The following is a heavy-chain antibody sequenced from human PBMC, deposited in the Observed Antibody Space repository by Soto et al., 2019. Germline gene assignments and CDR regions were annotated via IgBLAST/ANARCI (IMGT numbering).Heavy chain of an antibody. CDR1: GFTFNTYW. CDR3: ATVATNSYNWLDP. D-gene: IGHD5-12*01. CDR2: INSDGTKT. V-gene: IGHV3-74*01. J-gene: IGHJ5*02. Sequence: EVQLVESGGTLVQPGGSLRLSCAASGFTFNTYWMHWVRQAPGKGLVWGSRINSDGTKTTYADSVKGRFTISRDNAKNTVYLQMNSLRAEDTAVYYCATVATNSYNWLDPWCPGTLVTVSS.